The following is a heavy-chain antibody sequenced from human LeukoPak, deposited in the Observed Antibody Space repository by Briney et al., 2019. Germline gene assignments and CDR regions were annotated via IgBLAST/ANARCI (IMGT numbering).Heavy chain of an antibody. D-gene: IGHD6-6*01. Sequence: PGGSLRLSCPASGFTFSNYYMSWIRQAPGKGRGWVSYISSSGSTIYYADSVKGRFTISRDNAKNSLYLQMNSLRAEDTAVYYCARDSSSLISDYWGQGTLVTVSS. CDR3: ARDSSSLISDY. CDR2: ISSSGSTI. CDR1: GFTFSNYY. V-gene: IGHV3-11*01. J-gene: IGHJ4*02.